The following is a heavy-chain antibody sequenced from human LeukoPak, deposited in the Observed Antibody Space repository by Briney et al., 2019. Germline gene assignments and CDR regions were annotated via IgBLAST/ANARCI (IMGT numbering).Heavy chain of an antibody. CDR3: VRLMAWAYGLDP. V-gene: IGHV4-39*07. D-gene: IGHD4-17*01. J-gene: IGHJ5*02. CDR1: GGSISSSKYF. Sequence: SETLSLTCDVSGGSISSSKYFWGWIRQPPGKGLEWIGSIYYSGSTYYNPSLKSRVTISVDTSKNQFSLKLSSVTAADTAVYYCVRLMAWAYGLDPWGQGTLVTVSS. CDR2: IYYSGST.